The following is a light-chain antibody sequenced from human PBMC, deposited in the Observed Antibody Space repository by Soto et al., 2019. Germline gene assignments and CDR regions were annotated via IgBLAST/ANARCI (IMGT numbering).Light chain of an antibody. V-gene: IGKV3-15*01. CDR3: QQYNNWPPLVI. Sequence: EIVMTQSPATLSVSLGERATLSCRASQNIATNLAWYQQKPGQAPSLLIYGASTRATGIPVRFSGSGSGTEFTLTISSLQPEDFAVYYCQQYNNWPPLVIFGGGTKVEIK. J-gene: IGKJ4*01. CDR2: GAS. CDR1: QNIATN.